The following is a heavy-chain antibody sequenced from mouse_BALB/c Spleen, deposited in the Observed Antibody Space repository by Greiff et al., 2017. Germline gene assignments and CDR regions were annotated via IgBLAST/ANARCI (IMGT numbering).Heavy chain of an antibody. CDR1: GFTFSDYY. Sequence: EVKLMESGGGLVKPGGSLKLSCAASGFTFSDYYMYWVRQTPEKRLEWVATISDGGSYTYYPDSVKGRFTISRDNAKKNLYLQMSSLKSEDTAMYYCARDMDYGSSYVGWYFDVWGAGTTVTVSS. V-gene: IGHV5-4*02. D-gene: IGHD1-1*01. CDR2: ISDGGSYT. J-gene: IGHJ1*01. CDR3: ARDMDYGSSYVGWYFDV.